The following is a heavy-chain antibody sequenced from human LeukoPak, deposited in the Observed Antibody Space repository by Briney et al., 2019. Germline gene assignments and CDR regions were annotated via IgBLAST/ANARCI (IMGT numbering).Heavy chain of an antibody. CDR3: ARAEGAPAAGTRYSDY. CDR1: GFTFSSYA. D-gene: IGHD6-13*01. J-gene: IGHJ4*02. V-gene: IGHV3-30-3*01. Sequence: GRSLRLSCAASGFTFSSYAMHWVRQAPGKGLEWVAVISYDGSNKYYADSVKGRFTISRDNSKNTLYLQMNSLRAEDTAVYYCARAEGAPAAGTRYSDYWGQGTLVTVSS. CDR2: ISYDGSNK.